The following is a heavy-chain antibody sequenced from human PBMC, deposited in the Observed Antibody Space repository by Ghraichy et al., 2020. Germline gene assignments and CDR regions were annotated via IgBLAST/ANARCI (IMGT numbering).Heavy chain of an antibody. J-gene: IGHJ5*02. Sequence: ASVKVSCKASGYTFIDYHVNWVRQAPGQGLEWMGWINPYSGGTKFAQRFQGRVTMTRDTSISTAYIELSSLRSDDTAVYFCARVPPDYDTLTGYYMKWFDPWGQGTLVTVSS. V-gene: IGHV1-2*02. CDR2: INPYSGGT. CDR3: ARVPPDYDTLTGYYMKWFDP. CDR1: GYTFIDYH. D-gene: IGHD3-9*01.